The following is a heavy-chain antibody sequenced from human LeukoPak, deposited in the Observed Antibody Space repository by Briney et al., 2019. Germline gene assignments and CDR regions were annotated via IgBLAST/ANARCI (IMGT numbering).Heavy chain of an antibody. D-gene: IGHD3-3*01. Sequence: SETLSLTCTVSGDSISNSMYQWGWIRQSPGKGLEWIASIYYYGSTYYNPSLKSRVTISVDTPKNQFSLKVRSVTAADTAVYYCARSLRVLGVGVGPSDLWGQGTLVTVSS. CDR3: ARSLRVLGVGVGPSDL. CDR2: IYYYGST. J-gene: IGHJ5*02. CDR1: GDSISNSMYQ. V-gene: IGHV4-39*01.